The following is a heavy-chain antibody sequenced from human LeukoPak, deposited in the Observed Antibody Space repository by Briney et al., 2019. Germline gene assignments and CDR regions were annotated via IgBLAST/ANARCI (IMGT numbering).Heavy chain of an antibody. CDR2: IRAYNGNT. J-gene: IGHJ6*04. D-gene: IGHD2-2*01. Sequence: ASVKVSCKASGYTFTSYGISWVRQAPRQGLEWMGWIRAYNGNTNYAQKLQGRVTMTTDTSTSTAYMEVRSLRSDDTAVYYCARVPRYCSSTSCPSGDYYGMDVWGKGTTVTVSS. CDR1: GYTFTSYG. V-gene: IGHV1-18*04. CDR3: ARVPRYCSSTSCPSGDYYGMDV.